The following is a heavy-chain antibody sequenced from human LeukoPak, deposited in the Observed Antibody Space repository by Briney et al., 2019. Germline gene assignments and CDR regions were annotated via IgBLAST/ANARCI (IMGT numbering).Heavy chain of an antibody. CDR3: ARVGFRADNHYGSGSYYN. V-gene: IGHV1-46*01. CDR1: LYTFTSYY. J-gene: IGHJ4*02. Sequence: GSVKVSCKASLYTFTSYYMHWVRQAPGQRLEWMGIINSTGGITSYAQKFQGRVTMSRATTTSTVYMELSSLRSEDTAVYYCARVGFRADNHYGSGSYYNWGQGTLVTVSS. CDR2: INSTGGIT. D-gene: IGHD3-10*01.